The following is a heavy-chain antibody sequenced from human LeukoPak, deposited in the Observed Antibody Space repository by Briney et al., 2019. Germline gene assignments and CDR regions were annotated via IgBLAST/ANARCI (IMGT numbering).Heavy chain of an antibody. J-gene: IGHJ3*02. CDR3: ARETIHSSSWLTLKPDAFDI. V-gene: IGHV1-18*01. CDR2: ISAYNGNT. D-gene: IGHD6-13*01. Sequence: ASVKVSCKASGYTFTSYGISWVRQAPGQGLEWMGWISAYNGNTNYAQKLQGRVTMTTDTSTSTAYMELRSLRSDDTAVYYCARETIHSSSWLTLKPDAFDIWGQGTMVTVSS. CDR1: GYTFTSYG.